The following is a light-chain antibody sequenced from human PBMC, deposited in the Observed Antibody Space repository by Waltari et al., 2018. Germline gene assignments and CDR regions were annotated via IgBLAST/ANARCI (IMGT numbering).Light chain of an antibody. CDR3: AAWDDSLNGFVV. J-gene: IGLJ2*01. CDR1: SPNIGSNT. V-gene: IGLV1-44*01. CDR2: SNN. Sequence: QSVLTQPPSASGTPGQRVTISCSGSSPNIGSNTVNWYQQPPGTAPKLLIYSNNQRPPGVPDRFPCSKSGTSASLAISGLQSEDEADYYCAAWDDSLNGFVVFGGGTKLTVL.